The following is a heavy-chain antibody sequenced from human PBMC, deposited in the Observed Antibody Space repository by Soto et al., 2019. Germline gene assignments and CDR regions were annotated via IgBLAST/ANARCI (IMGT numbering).Heavy chain of an antibody. CDR1: GYSINSGYY. Sequence: PSETLSLTCAVSGYSINSGYYWGWIRQSPGKGLEWIGSVFHSGTTYSTPSLKTRLTISVDTSKNQFSLDLNAVTAADTAVYYCVRDFGDLHDFWSGSDYWGQGITVTVSA. CDR2: VFHSGTT. D-gene: IGHD3-3*01. CDR3: VRDFGDLHDFWSGSDY. J-gene: IGHJ4*02. V-gene: IGHV4-38-2*02.